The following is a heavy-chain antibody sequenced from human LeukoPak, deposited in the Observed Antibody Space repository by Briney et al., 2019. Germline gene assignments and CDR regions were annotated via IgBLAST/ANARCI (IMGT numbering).Heavy chain of an antibody. CDR2: FDPEDGET. D-gene: IGHD3-22*01. V-gene: IGHV1-24*01. Sequence: GASVKVSCKASGYTFTGSYMHWVRQAPGKGLEWMGGFDPEDGETFYAQKFQGRVTMTEDTSTDTAYMELSSLRSEDTAVYYCATDYYYDSSGSYYTVDYWGQGTLVTVSS. CDR1: GYTFTGSY. CDR3: ATDYYYDSSGSYYTVDY. J-gene: IGHJ4*02.